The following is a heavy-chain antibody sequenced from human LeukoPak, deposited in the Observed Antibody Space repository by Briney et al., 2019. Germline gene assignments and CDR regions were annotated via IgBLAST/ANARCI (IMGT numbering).Heavy chain of an antibody. J-gene: IGHJ4*02. CDR2: IHSSGST. V-gene: IGHV4-4*07. CDR3: AREAVHYGSGSLDY. Sequence: PSETLSLTCSVSGGSINAFYWSWIRQPAGKGLEWIGRIHSSGSTNYSPSLKSRVTMLLDPSKNQFSLSLISVTAADTAVYYCAREAVHYGSGSLDYWGKGTLVTVSS. CDR1: GGSINAFY. D-gene: IGHD3-10*01.